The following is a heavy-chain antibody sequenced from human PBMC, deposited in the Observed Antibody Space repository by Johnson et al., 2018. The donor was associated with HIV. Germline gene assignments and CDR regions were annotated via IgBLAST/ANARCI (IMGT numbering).Heavy chain of an antibody. CDR3: AREYGSLSQGAFDI. J-gene: IGHJ3*02. Sequence: VQLVESGGGLVQHGGSLRLSCAASGFTFSSYAMHWVRQAPGKGLVWVSRINSDGSSTSYADSVKGRFTISRDNSKNTLYLQMNSLRAEDTAVYYCAREYGSLSQGAFDIWGQGTMVTVSS. CDR2: INSDGSST. D-gene: IGHD6-6*01. CDR1: GFTFSSYA. V-gene: IGHV3-74*02.